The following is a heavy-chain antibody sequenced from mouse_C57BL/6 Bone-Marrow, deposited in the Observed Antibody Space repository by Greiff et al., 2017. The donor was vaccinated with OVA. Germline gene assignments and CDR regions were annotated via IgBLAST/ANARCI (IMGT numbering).Heavy chain of an antibody. CDR3: ARSRGYGNYAWFAY. CDR2: INPGSGGT. Sequence: VQLQESGAELVKPGASVKLSCKASGYAFTNYLIEWVKQRPGQGLEWIGVINPGSGGTNYNEKFKGKATLTADKSSSTAYMQLSSLTSEDSAVYFCARSRGYGNYAWFAYWGQGTLVTVSA. V-gene: IGHV1-54*01. CDR1: GYAFTNYL. J-gene: IGHJ3*01. D-gene: IGHD2-1*01.